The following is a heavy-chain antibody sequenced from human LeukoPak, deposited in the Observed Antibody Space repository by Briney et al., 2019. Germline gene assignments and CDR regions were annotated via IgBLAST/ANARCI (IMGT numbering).Heavy chain of an antibody. CDR2: IDDRGST. D-gene: IGHD2-2*01. J-gene: IGHJ1*01. CDR3: ARVGLDCSSTSCQKMYFQH. Sequence: SHTLSLTCTVSGGSVSSSSYYWGWLRQPPGRGLEWFGSIDDRGSTYYNPSLKSRVPISVDTSKNHFSLKLSSVTAADTAVYYCARVGLDCSSTSCQKMYFQHWGQGTLVTVSS. V-gene: IGHV4-39*07. CDR1: GGSVSSSSYY.